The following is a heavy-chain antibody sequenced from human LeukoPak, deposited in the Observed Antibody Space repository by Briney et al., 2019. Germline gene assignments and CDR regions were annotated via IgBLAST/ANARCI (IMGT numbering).Heavy chain of an antibody. V-gene: IGHV4-34*01. CDR1: GGSFSGYY. D-gene: IGHD3-10*01. Sequence: SETLSLTCAVYGGSFSGYYWSWIRQPPGKGLEWIGEINHGGSTNYNPSLKSRVTISVDTSKNQFSLKLSSVTAADTAVYYCARGHVWFGELSAIDAFDIWGQGTMVTVSS. CDR3: ARGHVWFGELSAIDAFDI. CDR2: INHGGST. J-gene: IGHJ3*02.